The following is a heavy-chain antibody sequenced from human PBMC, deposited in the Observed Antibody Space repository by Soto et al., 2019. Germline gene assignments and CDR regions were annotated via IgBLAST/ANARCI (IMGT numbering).Heavy chain of an antibody. D-gene: IGHD5-12*01. Sequence: QVQLVKSGAEVKKPGASVKVSCKASGYTFTGYYMHWVRQAPGQGLEWMGWINPNSGGTNYAQKFQGRVTMTRDTSISTAYMELSRLRSDDTAVYYCARRPTYSGYDIYYFDYWGQGTLVTVSS. J-gene: IGHJ4*02. CDR2: INPNSGGT. V-gene: IGHV1-2*02. CDR1: GYTFTGYY. CDR3: ARRPTYSGYDIYYFDY.